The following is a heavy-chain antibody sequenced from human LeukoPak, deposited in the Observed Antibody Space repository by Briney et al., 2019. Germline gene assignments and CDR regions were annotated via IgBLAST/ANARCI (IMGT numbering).Heavy chain of an antibody. CDR2: GGSGGST. J-gene: IGHJ6*03. V-gene: IGHV3-23*01. CDR1: GFIFSSYA. Sequence: GGSLRLSCAASGFIFSSYAMSWVRQAPGKGLEWVSYGGSGGSTYYADSVKGRFTVSRDNSKSTLYLQMNSMTAEDTAVYYCAKMRGQYYHSYYMDAWGKGTTVTVSS. CDR3: AKMRGQYYHSYYMDA.